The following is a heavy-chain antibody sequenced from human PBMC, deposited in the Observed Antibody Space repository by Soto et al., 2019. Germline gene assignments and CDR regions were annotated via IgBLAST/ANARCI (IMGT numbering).Heavy chain of an antibody. J-gene: IGHJ6*02. CDR2: ISSSSSTK. CDR3: ARDRMVAVAASYYYYGMDV. Sequence: GGSLRLSCAASGFTFSSYSMNWVRQAPGKGLEWVSYISSSSSTKYYAGSVKGRLTISRDNAKNSLYLQMNSLRDEDTAVYYCARDRMVAVAASYYYYGMDVWGQGTTVTVSS. D-gene: IGHD2-15*01. V-gene: IGHV3-48*02. CDR1: GFTFSSYS.